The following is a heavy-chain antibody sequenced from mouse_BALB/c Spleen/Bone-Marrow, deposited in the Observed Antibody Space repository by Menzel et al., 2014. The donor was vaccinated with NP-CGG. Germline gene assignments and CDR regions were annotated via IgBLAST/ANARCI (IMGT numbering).Heavy chain of an antibody. D-gene: IGHD4-1*01. J-gene: IGHJ4*01. V-gene: IGHV2-9*02. CDR1: GFSLTIYG. CDR2: IWAGGYT. Sequence: VKLVESGPGLVAPSQSLSITCTVSGFSLTIYGVHWVRQPPGKGPEWLGVIWAGGYTNYNSALMSRLSISKDNSKSQVFLKMIRLQTDDTAIYCCAREPAGTLDAIDYWSQGTSVTVSS. CDR3: AREPAGTLDAIDY.